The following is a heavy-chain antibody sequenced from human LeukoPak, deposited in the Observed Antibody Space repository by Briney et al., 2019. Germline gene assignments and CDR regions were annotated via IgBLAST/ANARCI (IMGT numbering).Heavy chain of an antibody. D-gene: IGHD6-19*01. Sequence: SQTLSLTCAISGDSVSSNSAAWNWIRQSPSRGLEWLGRTYYRSKWYNDYAVSVKSRITINPDTSKDQFSLQLNSVTPEDTAVFYCARELQIAVAGNWDAFDIWGQGTMVTVSS. CDR3: ARELQIAVAGNWDAFDI. J-gene: IGHJ3*02. CDR2: TYYRSKWYN. CDR1: GDSVSSNSAA. V-gene: IGHV6-1*01.